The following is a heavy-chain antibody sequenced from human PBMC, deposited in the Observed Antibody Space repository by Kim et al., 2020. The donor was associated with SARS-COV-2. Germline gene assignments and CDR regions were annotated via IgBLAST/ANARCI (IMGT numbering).Heavy chain of an antibody. CDR2: IDCGNGNT. J-gene: IGHJ4*02. CDR3: LGGFYFVY. CDR1: GHFFTRDS. D-gene: IGHD3-16*01. V-gene: IGHV1-3*01. Sequence: ASVKVSCKTSGHFFTRDSIHWVRQAPGQGLEWMGGIDCGNGNTIYSQKFQGRVTFTTDTSASTAYMELSFLISEDSAVYYCLGGFYFVYWGQGTLVTLS.